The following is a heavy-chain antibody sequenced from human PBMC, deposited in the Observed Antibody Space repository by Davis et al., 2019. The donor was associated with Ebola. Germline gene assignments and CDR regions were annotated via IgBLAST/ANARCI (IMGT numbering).Heavy chain of an antibody. CDR1: GFTFSSYG. CDR2: ISYDGSNK. J-gene: IGHJ4*02. V-gene: IGHV3-30*03. CDR3: ASPKIRDGYNYLYY. Sequence: GGSLRLSCAASGFTFSSYGMHWVRQAPGKGLEWVAVISYDGSNKYYADSVKGRFTISRDNSKNTLYLQMNSLRAEDTAVYFCASPKIRDGYNYLYYWGQGTLVTVSS. D-gene: IGHD5-24*01.